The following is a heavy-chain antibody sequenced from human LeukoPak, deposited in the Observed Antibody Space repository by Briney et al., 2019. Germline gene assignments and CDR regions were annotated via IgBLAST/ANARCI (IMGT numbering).Heavy chain of an antibody. CDR2: ISSDGSNT. Sequence: GGSLRLSCAASGFTFRTYGMHWVRQAPGKGLEWVGVISSDGSNTYYADSVKGRFTISRDNSKDTLYLQMNSLGAEDTAMYYCASNVHGYSYAFFGYWGQGTLVTVST. D-gene: IGHD3-16*01. CDR1: GFTFRTYG. J-gene: IGHJ4*02. CDR3: ASNVHGYSYAFFGY. V-gene: IGHV3-30*03.